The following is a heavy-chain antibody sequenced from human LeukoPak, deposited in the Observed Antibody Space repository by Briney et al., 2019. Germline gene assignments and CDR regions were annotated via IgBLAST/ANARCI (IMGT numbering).Heavy chain of an antibody. V-gene: IGHV3-48*03. CDR3: AGDRTRYGMDV. Sequence: GGSLRLSCAASGFTFSSYEMNWVRQAPGKGLEWVSYISSSGSTIYYADSVKGRFTISRDNAKNSLYLQMNSLRAEDTAVYYCAGDRTRYGMDVWGQGTTVTVSS. CDR1: GFTFSSYE. CDR2: ISSSGSTI. J-gene: IGHJ6*02.